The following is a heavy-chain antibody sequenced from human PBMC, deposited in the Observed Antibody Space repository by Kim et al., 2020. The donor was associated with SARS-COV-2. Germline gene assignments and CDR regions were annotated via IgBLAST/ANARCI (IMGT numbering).Heavy chain of an antibody. CDR1: SYTFIKYG. V-gene: IGHV1-18*04. CDR2: ISTHNGHT. CDR3: VREMLATDDVRRLGRGLGLDL. J-gene: IGHJ6*02. D-gene: IGHD3-10*02. Sequence: ASVKVSCKASSYTFIKYGISWVRQAPGQGLEWMGWISTHNGHTIYAQKLQGRVTMTTDTSTTTVHMELKSLRSDDTAVYYCVREMLATDDVRRLGRGLGLDLWGQGTTVTVS.